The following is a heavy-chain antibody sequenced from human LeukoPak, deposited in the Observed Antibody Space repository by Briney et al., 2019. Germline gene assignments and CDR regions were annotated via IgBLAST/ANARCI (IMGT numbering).Heavy chain of an antibody. J-gene: IGHJ4*02. CDR1: GFTFSSYW. V-gene: IGHV3-7*01. CDR2: IKEDGSEK. D-gene: IGHD5-12*01. Sequence: GGSLRLSCAAPGFTFSSYWMSWVRQAPGKGLEWVANIKEDGSEKQYVDSVKGRFTISRDNAKNSLYLQMNSLRAEDTAVYYCARDSGYGRYWGQGTLVTVSS. CDR3: ARDSGYGRY.